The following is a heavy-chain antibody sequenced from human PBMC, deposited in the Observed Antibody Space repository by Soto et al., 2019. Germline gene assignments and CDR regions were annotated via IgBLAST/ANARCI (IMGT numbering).Heavy chain of an antibody. J-gene: IGHJ3*02. CDR2: ISYDGSNK. Sequence: QVQVVESGGGVVQPGRSLRLSCAASGITFSSYAMHWVRQAPGKGLEWVAVISYDGSNKYYADSVKGRFTSSRDNSKNTLYLQINSLRDEDTAVDYCARSGSSWSSEFDIWGQGTMVTVSS. CDR3: ARSGSSWSSEFDI. V-gene: IGHV3-30-3*01. D-gene: IGHD6-13*01. CDR1: GITFSSYA.